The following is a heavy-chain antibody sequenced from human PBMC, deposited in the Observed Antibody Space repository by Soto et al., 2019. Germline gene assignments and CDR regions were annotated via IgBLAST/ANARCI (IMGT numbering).Heavy chain of an antibody. Sequence: ASVKVSCKASGFTFTSSAMQWVRQARGQRFEWIGWIVVGSGNTNYAQKFQERVTITRDMSTSTAYMELSSLRSEDTAVYYCAADILPFYYGSGSYFAFDIWGQGTMVTVSS. CDR2: IVVGSGNT. D-gene: IGHD3-10*01. J-gene: IGHJ3*02. CDR3: AADILPFYYGSGSYFAFDI. CDR1: GFTFTSSA. V-gene: IGHV1-58*02.